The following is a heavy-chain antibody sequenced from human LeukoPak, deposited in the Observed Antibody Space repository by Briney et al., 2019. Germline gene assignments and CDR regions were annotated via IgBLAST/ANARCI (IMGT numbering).Heavy chain of an antibody. D-gene: IGHD6-13*01. J-gene: IGHJ5*02. CDR1: GGSISSYY. CDR2: IYYSGTT. CDR3: ARYGIAAASPHNWFDP. V-gene: IGHV4-59*08. Sequence: SETLSLTCTVSGGSISSYYWSWIRQPPGKGLEWIGYIYYSGTTNYNPSLKSRVTISVDTSKNQFSLKLSSVTAADTAVYYCARYGIAAASPHNWFDPWGQGTLVTVSS.